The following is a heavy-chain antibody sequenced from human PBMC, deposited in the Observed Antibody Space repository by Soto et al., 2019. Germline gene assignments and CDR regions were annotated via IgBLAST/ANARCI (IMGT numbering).Heavy chain of an antibody. V-gene: IGHV4-59*01. CDR2: IYHSGST. D-gene: IGHD6-19*01. CDR1: GGSISSYY. J-gene: IGHJ6*02. CDR3: ARVSEYSSGWSSYYYYGMDV. Sequence: PSETLSLTCTVSGGSISSYYWSWIRQPPGKGLEWIGEIYHSGSTNYNPSLKSRVTISVDKSKNQFSLKLSSVTAADTAVYYCARVSEYSSGWSSYYYYGMDVWGQGTTVTVSS.